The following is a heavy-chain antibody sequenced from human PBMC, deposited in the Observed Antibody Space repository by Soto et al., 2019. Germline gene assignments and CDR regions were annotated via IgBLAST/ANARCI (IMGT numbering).Heavy chain of an antibody. D-gene: IGHD3-22*01. J-gene: IGHJ6*02. CDR3: ARGGYYDSSGSRNYHYYGMDV. CDR1: GYIFTSYG. V-gene: IGHV1-18*01. CDR2: ISPYDDNT. Sequence: QVQVVQSGGEGKEPGASVRVSCKTSGYIFTSYGITWVRQAPGQGLEWLGWISPYDDNTNYAQNLQGRVRMSTDTSTRTAYMELRNLRSDDTAVYYCARGGYYDSSGSRNYHYYGMDVWGQGTTITVS.